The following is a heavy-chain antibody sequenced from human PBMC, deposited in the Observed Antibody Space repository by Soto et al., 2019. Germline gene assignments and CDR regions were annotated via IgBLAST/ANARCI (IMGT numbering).Heavy chain of an antibody. CDR1: GFTFSSYA. CDR3: ARDLEVVVPAAITENYYYYYGMDV. CDR2: ISYDGSNK. Sequence: GGSLSLSCAASGFTFSSYAMHWVRQAPGKGLEWVAVISYDGSNKYYADSVKGRFTISRDNSKNTLYLQMNSLRAEDTAVYYCARDLEVVVPAAITENYYYYYGMDVWGQGTTVTVSS. D-gene: IGHD2-2*01. V-gene: IGHV3-30-3*01. J-gene: IGHJ6*02.